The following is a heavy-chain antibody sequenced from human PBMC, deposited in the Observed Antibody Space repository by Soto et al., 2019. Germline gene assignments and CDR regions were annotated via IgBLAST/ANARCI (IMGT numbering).Heavy chain of an antibody. CDR2: ISYDGTNK. D-gene: IGHD5-12*01. Sequence: PGGSLRLSCAASGLTFCSSGLHWVRQAPGKGLEWVAVISYDGTNKYYADSGKGRFTISRDNSKNTLYLQMNSLRAEDTAVYYCAKGGRGGYDYIDYWGQGTLVTVSS. CDR1: GLTFCSSG. V-gene: IGHV3-30*18. J-gene: IGHJ4*02. CDR3: AKGGRGGYDYIDY.